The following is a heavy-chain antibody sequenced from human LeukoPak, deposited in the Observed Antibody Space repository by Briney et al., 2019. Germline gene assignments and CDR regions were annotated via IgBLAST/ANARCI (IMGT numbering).Heavy chain of an antibody. Sequence: SVKVSCKASGGTFSSYAISWVRQAPGQGLEWMGGIIPIFGTANYAQKFQGSVTITADESTSTAYMELSSLRSEDTAVYYCARDGIAARGLFDYWGQGTLVTVSS. CDR2: IIPIFGTA. CDR3: ARDGIAARGLFDY. D-gene: IGHD6-6*01. V-gene: IGHV1-69*13. CDR1: GGTFSSYA. J-gene: IGHJ4*02.